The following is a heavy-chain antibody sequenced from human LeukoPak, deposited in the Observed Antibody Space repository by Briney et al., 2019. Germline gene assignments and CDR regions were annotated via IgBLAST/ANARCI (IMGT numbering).Heavy chain of an antibody. J-gene: IGHJ4*02. CDR1: GYTFTSYY. V-gene: IGHV1-46*01. D-gene: IGHD5-12*01. Sequence: GASVKVSCKASGYTFTSYYMHWVRQAPGQGLGWMGIINPSGGSTSYAQKFQGRVTMTRDTSTSTVYMELSSLRSEDTAVYYCARGTPDIVATSSIDYWGQGTLVTVSS. CDR2: INPSGGST. CDR3: ARGTPDIVATSSIDY.